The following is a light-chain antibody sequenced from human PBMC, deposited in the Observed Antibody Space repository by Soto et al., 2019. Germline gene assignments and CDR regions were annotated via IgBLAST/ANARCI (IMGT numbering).Light chain of an antibody. CDR2: GAS. Sequence: EIVLTQSPGTLSLSPGERATLSCRASQSVSSSYLAWYQQKPGQAPRLLIYGASSRATGIPDRFSGSGSGTEFTHTISRLETEDVGVYYCQQYGSSPPKITFGQGTRLEIK. V-gene: IGKV3-20*01. J-gene: IGKJ5*01. CDR3: QQYGSSPPKIT. CDR1: QSVSSSY.